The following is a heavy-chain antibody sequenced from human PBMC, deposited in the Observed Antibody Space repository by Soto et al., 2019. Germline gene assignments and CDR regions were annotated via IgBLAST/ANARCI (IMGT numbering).Heavy chain of an antibody. D-gene: IGHD2-2*02. V-gene: IGHV3-66*01. Sequence: EVQLVESGGGLVQPGGSLRLSCAASGFIVSSNYMSWVRQAPGKGLEWVSVIYSGGKRYYVDSVKGRFTSSRDTSKNTLYLQMNSLRVEDSGVYYCAGNTEKGYWGQGTLVTVSS. CDR3: AGNTEKGY. CDR2: IYSGGKR. J-gene: IGHJ4*02. CDR1: GFIVSSNY.